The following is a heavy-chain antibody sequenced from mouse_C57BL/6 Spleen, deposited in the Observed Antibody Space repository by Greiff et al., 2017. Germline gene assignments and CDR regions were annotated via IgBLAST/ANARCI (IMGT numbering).Heavy chain of an antibody. CDR3: ARHGGIHWYFDV. J-gene: IGHJ1*03. CDR1: GFSLTSYG. Sequence: VKVVESGPGLVAPSQSLSITCTVSGFSLTSYGVHWVRQPPGKGLEWLVVIWSDGSTTYNSALKSRLSISKDNSKSQVFLKMNSLQTDDTAMYYCARHGGIHWYFDVWGTGTTVTVSS. CDR2: IWSDGST. V-gene: IGHV2-6-1*01.